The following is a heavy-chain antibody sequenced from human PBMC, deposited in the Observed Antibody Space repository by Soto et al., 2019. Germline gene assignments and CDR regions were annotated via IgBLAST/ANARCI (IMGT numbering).Heavy chain of an antibody. D-gene: IGHD6-19*01. CDR3: ARAVALGWFDP. V-gene: IGHV3-48*01. Sequence: EVQLVESGGGLVQPGGSPRLSCAASGFTFSTYSMNWVRQAPGKGLEWVSYISSSSSTIYFADSVKGRFTISRDNAKNSLYLQMNSPRAEDTAVYYCARAVALGWFDPWGQGTLVTVSS. J-gene: IGHJ5*02. CDR1: GFTFSTYS. CDR2: ISSSSSTI.